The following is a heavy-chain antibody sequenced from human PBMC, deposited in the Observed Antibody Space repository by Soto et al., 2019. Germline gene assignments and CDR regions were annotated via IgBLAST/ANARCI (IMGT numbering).Heavy chain of an antibody. CDR3: ARRDYDFRSGYRSHFDY. Sequence: SETLSLTCAVYGGSFSGYYWSWIRQPPGKGLEWIGEINHSGSTNYNPSLKSRVTISVDTSKNQFSLKLSSVTAADTAVYYCARRDYDFRSGYRSHFDYWGQGTLVTVSS. J-gene: IGHJ4*02. D-gene: IGHD3-3*01. CDR2: INHSGST. CDR1: GGSFSGYY. V-gene: IGHV4-34*01.